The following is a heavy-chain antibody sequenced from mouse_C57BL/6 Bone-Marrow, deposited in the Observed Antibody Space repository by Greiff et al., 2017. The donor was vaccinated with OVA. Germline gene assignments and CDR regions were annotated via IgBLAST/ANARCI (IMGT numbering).Heavy chain of an antibody. V-gene: IGHV1-81*01. CDR1: GYTFTSYG. CDR3: AKEGGSTYWYVDV. J-gene: IGHJ1*03. CDR2: IYPRSGNT. Sequence: QVQLQQSGAELARPGASVKLSCKASGYTFTSYGISWVKQRTGQGLEWIGEIYPRSGNTYYNEKFKGKATLTADNSSSTADMELRSLTSKNSAVYVSAKEGGSTYWYVDVWGTGTTVTVSS. D-gene: IGHD1-1*01.